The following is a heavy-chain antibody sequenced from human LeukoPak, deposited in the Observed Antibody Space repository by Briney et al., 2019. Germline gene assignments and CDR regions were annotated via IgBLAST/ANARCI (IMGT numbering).Heavy chain of an antibody. V-gene: IGHV1-46*01. CDR2: INPSSGDT. CDR3: ARDYYGSYLD. D-gene: IGHD1-26*01. J-gene: IGHJ4*02. Sequence: GASVKVSCKASGYTFTTYRMDWVRQAPGQGLEWMGFINPSSGDTHYAQKFQGRVTMTRDTSTTTVYMELSGLRSEDTAVYYCARDYYGSYLDWGQGTLVTVSS. CDR1: GYTFTTYR.